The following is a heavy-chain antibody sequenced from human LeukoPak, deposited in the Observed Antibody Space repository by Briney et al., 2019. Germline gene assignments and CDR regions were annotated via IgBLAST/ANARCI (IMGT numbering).Heavy chain of an antibody. CDR3: AHSVPATGEYYFDY. D-gene: IGHD6-13*01. CDR2: IYWNDAK. CDR1: GFSLSTSGAG. V-gene: IGHV2-5*01. J-gene: IGHJ4*02. Sequence: SGPTLVNPTQTLTLTCTFSGFSLSTSGAGVGWIRQPPGKALEWLALIYWNDAKRYSPSLKSRLTITKETSKNQVVLTMTNMDPVDTATYYCAHSVPATGEYYFDYWGQGTLVTVSS.